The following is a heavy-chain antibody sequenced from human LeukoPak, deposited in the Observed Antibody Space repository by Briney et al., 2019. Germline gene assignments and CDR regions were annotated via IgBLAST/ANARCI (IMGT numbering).Heavy chain of an antibody. Sequence: PGGSLRLSCAASGFTFSAYWMSWVRQAPGTGLEWVANIKQDGSDKYFVDSVKGRFTISRDNAKNSLYLQMNSLRAEDTAVYYCARKTVVGSYFDYWGQGTPVTVSS. CDR1: GFTFSAYW. CDR3: ARKTVVGSYFDY. CDR2: IKQDGSDK. J-gene: IGHJ4*02. V-gene: IGHV3-7*03. D-gene: IGHD4-23*01.